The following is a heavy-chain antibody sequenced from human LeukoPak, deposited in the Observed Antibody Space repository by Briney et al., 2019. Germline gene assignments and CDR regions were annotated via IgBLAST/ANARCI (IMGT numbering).Heavy chain of an antibody. Sequence: PGGSLRLSCAASGFTFSSYAMSWVRQAPGKGLEGVSAISGSGGSTYYADSVTGRFTISRDNSKNTLYLQMNSMRAEDTAVYYCAKDLSRGYSSSWRGSLEESDPWGQGTLVTVSS. J-gene: IGHJ5*02. CDR3: AKDLSRGYSSSWRGSLEESDP. V-gene: IGHV3-23*01. D-gene: IGHD6-13*01. CDR1: GFTFSSYA. CDR2: ISGSGGST.